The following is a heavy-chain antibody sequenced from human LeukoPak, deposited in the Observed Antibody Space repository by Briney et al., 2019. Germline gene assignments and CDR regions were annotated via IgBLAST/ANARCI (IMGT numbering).Heavy chain of an antibody. CDR3: ARGGIVVVPPDISHHDAFDI. J-gene: IGHJ3*02. CDR2: ISIYNGKT. V-gene: IGHV1-18*01. Sequence: GASVKVSCKASGYTFTSHGISWVRQAPGQGLEWMGWISIYNGKTNYAQNLQGRVTMTTDTSTSTAYMELRSLRSEDTAVYYCARGGIVVVPPDISHHDAFDIWGQGTMVTVSS. CDR1: GYTFTSHG. D-gene: IGHD2-2*01.